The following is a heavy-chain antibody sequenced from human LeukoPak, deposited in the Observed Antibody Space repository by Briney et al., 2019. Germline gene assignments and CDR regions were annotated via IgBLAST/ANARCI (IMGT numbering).Heavy chain of an antibody. CDR3: VRQGGRNLNWFDP. D-gene: IGHD1-7*01. J-gene: IGHJ5*02. CDR2: IYPGDSDT. V-gene: IGHV5-51*01. Sequence: GESLKISCKASGYSFSSDWIGWVRQMPGKGLEWMEIIYPGDSDTRYSPSFQGQVTISADKSISTAYLQWSSLKASDTAMYYCVRQGGRNLNWFDPWGQGTLVTVSS. CDR1: GYSFSSDW.